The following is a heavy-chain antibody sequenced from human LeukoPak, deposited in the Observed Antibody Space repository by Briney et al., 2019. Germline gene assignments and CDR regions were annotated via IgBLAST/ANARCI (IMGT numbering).Heavy chain of an antibody. V-gene: IGHV4-39*02. CDR3: AKDGYYDSSGYYYFDY. Sequence: SETLSLTCTVSGDSISHSVYYWGWIRQPPGKGLEWIGSIYYTGSAYYNPSLKSRVTMSVDTSKSQFSLNLSSVTAADTAVYYCAKDGYYDSSGYYYFDYWGQGTLVTVSS. D-gene: IGHD3-22*01. CDR1: GDSISHSVYY. J-gene: IGHJ4*02. CDR2: IYYTGSA.